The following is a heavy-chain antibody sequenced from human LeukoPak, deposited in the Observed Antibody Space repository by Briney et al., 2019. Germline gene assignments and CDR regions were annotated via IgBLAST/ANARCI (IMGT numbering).Heavy chain of an antibody. J-gene: IGHJ4*02. CDR2: ISGSGGST. V-gene: IGHV3-23*01. Sequence: GGSLSLSCAASGFTFSSYAMSWVRQAPGKGLEWVSAISGSGGSTYYADSVKGRFTISRDNSKNTLYLQMNSLRAEDAAVYYCAKGNRVADFDYWGQGTLVTVSS. D-gene: IGHD5-12*01. CDR3: AKGNRVADFDY. CDR1: GFTFSSYA.